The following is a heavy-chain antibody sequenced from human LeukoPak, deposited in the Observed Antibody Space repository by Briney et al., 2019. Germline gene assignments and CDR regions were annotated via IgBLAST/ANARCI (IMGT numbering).Heavy chain of an antibody. CDR2: INHSGST. J-gene: IGHJ4*02. D-gene: IGHD5-24*01. V-gene: IGHV4-34*06. Sequence: PSETLSLTCAVYGGSFSGYYWSWIRQPPGKGLEWIGEINHSGSTNYNPSLKSRVTISVDTSKNQFSLKLGSVTAADTAMYYCIRDATWAHYFDHWGQGTQVTVSS. CDR3: IRDATWAHYFDH. CDR1: GGSFSGYY.